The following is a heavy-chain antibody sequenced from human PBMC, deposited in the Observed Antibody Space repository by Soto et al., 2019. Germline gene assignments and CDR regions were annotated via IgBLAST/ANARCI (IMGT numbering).Heavy chain of an antibody. CDR3: ARDCCFTRGSGRDAFDI. Sequence: QVQLVESGGGVVQPGRSLRLSCTDSGFTFSSYAMHWVRQAPGKGLEWVAVISYDGSNKYYADSVKGRFTISRDNSKNTLYLQMNSLRAEDTAVYYCARDCCFTRGSGRDAFDIWGQGTMVSVSS. CDR2: ISYDGSNK. J-gene: IGHJ3*02. V-gene: IGHV3-30-3*01. CDR1: GFTFSSYA. D-gene: IGHD2-15*01.